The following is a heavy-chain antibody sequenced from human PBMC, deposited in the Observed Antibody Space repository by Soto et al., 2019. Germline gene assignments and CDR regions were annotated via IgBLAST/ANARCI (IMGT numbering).Heavy chain of an antibody. Sequence: EVQLVESGGGLVKPGGSLRLSCAVSGFTFSSYSMNWVRQAPGKGLEWVSSISSSSSYIYYADSVKGRFTISRDNAKNSLYLQMNSLRAEDTAVYYCARAEYYYDSSGYFDWGQGTLVTVSS. CDR1: GFTFSSYS. CDR2: ISSSSSYI. V-gene: IGHV3-21*01. CDR3: ARAEYYYDSSGYFD. D-gene: IGHD3-22*01. J-gene: IGHJ4*02.